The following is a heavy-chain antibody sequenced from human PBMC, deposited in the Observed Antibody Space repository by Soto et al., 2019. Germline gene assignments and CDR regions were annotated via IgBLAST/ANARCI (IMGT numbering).Heavy chain of an antibody. J-gene: IGHJ4*02. CDR2: ISYDGSNK. V-gene: IGHV3-30-3*01. CDR3: ARDGYCSGGSCLGFFDY. Sequence: QVQLVESGGGVVQPGRSLRLSCAASGFTFSSYAMHWVRQAPGKGLEWVAVISYDGSNKYYADSVKGRFTISRDNSKNTLYLQMNSVRAEDTAVYYCARDGYCSGGSCLGFFDYWGQGTLVTVSS. D-gene: IGHD2-15*01. CDR1: GFTFSSYA.